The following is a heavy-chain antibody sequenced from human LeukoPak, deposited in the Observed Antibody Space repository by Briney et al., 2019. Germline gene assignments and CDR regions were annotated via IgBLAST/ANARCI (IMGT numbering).Heavy chain of an antibody. J-gene: IGHJ6*04. CDR3: AKEGAASWDVDV. Sequence: GGSLRLSCAASGFIFIGYGMHWVRQAPGKGPEWVAFIRPDGHNKYYADSVKGRFMISRDNSKNTVDLQMNSLRGDDTAMYYCAKEGAASWDVDVWGKGTTVTVSS. D-gene: IGHD3-3*02. V-gene: IGHV3-30*02. CDR1: GFIFIGYG. CDR2: IRPDGHNK.